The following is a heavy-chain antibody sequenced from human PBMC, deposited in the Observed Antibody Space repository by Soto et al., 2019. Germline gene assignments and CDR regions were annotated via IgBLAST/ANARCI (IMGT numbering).Heavy chain of an antibody. V-gene: IGHV1-2*02. J-gene: IGHJ3*02. D-gene: IGHD3-3*01. CDR3: ARGGGVGVAGSAAFDM. Sequence: QLHLVQSGAVVKKPGASVTVSCSASGYPVTAYYMHWVRQAPGRGLEWMGGINPATGAAKYTQTFQGRVTRTRDTSTSTVFMELSGLTSEDPAGFYFARGGGVGVAGSAAFDMWGQGTLVTVSS. CDR2: INPATGAA. CDR1: GYPVTAYY.